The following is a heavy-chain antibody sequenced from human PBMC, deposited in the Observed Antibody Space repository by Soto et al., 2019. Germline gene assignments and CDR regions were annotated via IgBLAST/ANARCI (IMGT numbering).Heavy chain of an antibody. CDR1: GGSVSSSSYS. J-gene: IGHJ4*02. Sequence: SETLSLTCTVSGGSVSSSSYSWGWIRQSPGKGLEWIGSIYASEKTYYNPSLLSRVTIFVDTSKNQFSLKLSSVTAADTAVYYCARAPALYFFDYWGQGTLVTVSS. CDR3: ARAPALYFFDY. V-gene: IGHV4-39*07. CDR2: IYASEKT.